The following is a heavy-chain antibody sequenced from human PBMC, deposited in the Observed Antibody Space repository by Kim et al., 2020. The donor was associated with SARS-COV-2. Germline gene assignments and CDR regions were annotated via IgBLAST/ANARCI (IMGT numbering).Heavy chain of an antibody. D-gene: IGHD5-12*01. Sequence: GGSLRLSCAASGFTFSSYSMNWVRQAPGKGLEWVSSISSSSSYIYYADSVKGRFTISRDNAKNSLYLQMNSLRAEDTAVYYCARDGRDGYNEIPFDYWGQGTLVTVSS. V-gene: IGHV3-21*01. J-gene: IGHJ4*02. CDR1: GFTFSSYS. CDR3: ARDGRDGYNEIPFDY. CDR2: ISSSSSYI.